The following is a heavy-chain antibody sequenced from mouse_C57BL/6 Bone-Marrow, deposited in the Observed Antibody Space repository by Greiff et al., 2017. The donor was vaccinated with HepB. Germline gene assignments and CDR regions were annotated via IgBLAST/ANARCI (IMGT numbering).Heavy chain of an antibody. Sequence: EVQGVESGGDLVKPGGSLKLSCAASGFTFSSYGMSWVRQTPDKRLEWVATISSGGSYTYYPDSVKGRFTISRDNAKNTLYLQMCSLKSEDTAMYYCARKKRQLLRDWYFDVWGTGTTVTVSS. CDR2: ISSGGSYT. CDR1: GFTFSSYG. J-gene: IGHJ1*03. D-gene: IGHD1-1*01. V-gene: IGHV5-6*01. CDR3: ARKKRQLLRDWYFDV.